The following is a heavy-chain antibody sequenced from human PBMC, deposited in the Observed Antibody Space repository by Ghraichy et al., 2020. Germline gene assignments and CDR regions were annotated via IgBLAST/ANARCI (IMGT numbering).Heavy chain of an antibody. CDR3: ARQFIAAAGIFDY. J-gene: IGHJ4*02. Sequence: SETLSLTCTVSGGSISSSSYYWGWIRQPPGKGLEWIGSIYYSGSTYYNPSLKSRVTISVDTSKNQFSLKLSSVTAADTAVYYCARQFIAAAGIFDYWGQGTLVTVSS. CDR2: IYYSGST. V-gene: IGHV4-39*01. D-gene: IGHD6-13*01. CDR1: GGSISSSSYY.